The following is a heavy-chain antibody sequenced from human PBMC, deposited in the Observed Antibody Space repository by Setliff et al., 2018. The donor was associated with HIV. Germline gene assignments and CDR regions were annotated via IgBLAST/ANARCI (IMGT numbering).Heavy chain of an antibody. CDR2: IKQDGSEK. Sequence: GGSLRLSCAGSGFTVNSGAMNWVRQAPGKGLEWVANIKQDGSEKYYVDSVKGRFTISRDNAKNPLYLQMNSLRVEDSAVYYCARSLWGFVRNAAFEIWGQGTMVTVSS. CDR3: ARSLWGFVRNAAFEI. J-gene: IGHJ3*02. D-gene: IGHD3-16*01. V-gene: IGHV3-7*01. CDR1: GFTVNSGA.